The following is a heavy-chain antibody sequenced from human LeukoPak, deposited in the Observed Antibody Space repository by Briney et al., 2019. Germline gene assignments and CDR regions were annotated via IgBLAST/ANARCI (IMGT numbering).Heavy chain of an antibody. D-gene: IGHD3-22*01. CDR2: ISGSGGST. J-gene: IGHJ4*02. CDR3: ARNSDYYDYSPQSV. Sequence: GGSLRLSCAASGFTFSSYAMSWVRQAPGKGLEWVSAISGSGGSTYYADSVKGRFLISRDNSKNMLFLQMNSLIIEDTAVYYCARNSDYYDYSPQSVWGQGTLVTVS. CDR1: GFTFSSYA. V-gene: IGHV3-23*01.